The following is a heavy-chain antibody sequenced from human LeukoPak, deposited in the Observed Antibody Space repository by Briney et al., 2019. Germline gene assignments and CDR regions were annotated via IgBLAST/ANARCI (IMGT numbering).Heavy chain of an antibody. CDR2: ISSSGSTI. CDR3: AKGGDYCSSTSCYAIRYYYYYMDV. V-gene: IGHV3-48*03. CDR1: GFTFSSYE. D-gene: IGHD2-2*01. Sequence: PGGSLRLSCAASGFTFSSYEMNWVRQAPGKGLEWVSYISSSGSTIYYADSVKGRFTISRDNAKNSLYLQMNSLRAEDTAVYYCAKGGDYCSSTSCYAIRYYYYYMDVWGKGTTVTVSS. J-gene: IGHJ6*03.